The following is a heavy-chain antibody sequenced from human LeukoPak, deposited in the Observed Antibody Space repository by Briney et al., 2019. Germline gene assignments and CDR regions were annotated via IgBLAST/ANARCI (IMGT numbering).Heavy chain of an antibody. CDR1: GGSFSGYY. CDR2: INHSGST. D-gene: IGHD1-20*01. CDR3: ARATNWNARYSTNWFDP. Sequence: SETLSLTCAVYGGSFSGYYWSWLRQPPGKGLEWIGEINHSGSTNYNPSLKSRVTISVDTSKNQFSLKLSSVTAADTAVYYCARATNWNARYSTNWFDPWGQGTLVTVSS. J-gene: IGHJ5*02. V-gene: IGHV4-34*01.